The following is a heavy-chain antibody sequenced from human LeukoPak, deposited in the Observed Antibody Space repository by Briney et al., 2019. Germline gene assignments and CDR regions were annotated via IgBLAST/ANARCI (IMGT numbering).Heavy chain of an antibody. CDR3: ARGLGYCTNGVCYRWFDP. J-gene: IGHJ5*02. CDR1: GGSISSGGYS. Sequence: SQTLSLTCAVSGGSISSGGYSWSWIRQPPGKGLEWIGYIYHSGSTYYHPSLKSRVTISVDRSKNQFSLKLSSVTAADTDVYYCARGLGYCTNGVCYRWFDPWGQGTLVTVSS. CDR2: IYHSGST. V-gene: IGHV4-30-2*01. D-gene: IGHD2-8*01.